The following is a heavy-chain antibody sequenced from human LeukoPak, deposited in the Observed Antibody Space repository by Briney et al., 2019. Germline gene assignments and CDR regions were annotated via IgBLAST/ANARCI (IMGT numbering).Heavy chain of an antibody. J-gene: IGHJ5*02. CDR1: GYTFTGYY. Sequence: ASVKVSCKASGYTFTGYYMHWVRQAPGQGLEWMGWINPNSGGTNYAQKFQGRVTMTRDTSISTAYMELSRLRSDDTAVYYCASGRITIFGVVENWFDPWGQGTLVTVPS. CDR2: INPNSGGT. V-gene: IGHV1-2*02. D-gene: IGHD3-3*01. CDR3: ASGRITIFGVVENWFDP.